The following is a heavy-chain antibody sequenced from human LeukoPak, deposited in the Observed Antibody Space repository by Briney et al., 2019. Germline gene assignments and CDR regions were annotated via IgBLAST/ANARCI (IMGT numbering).Heavy chain of an antibody. Sequence: SGPTLVNPTQTLTLTCTFSGFSLSTRAVGVGWSRQPPGKALEWLALIYWDDDKRYSPSLKSRLTITKDTSKNQVVLTMINMDPVDTATYYCAHSKSVAVAGTFDYWGQGTLVTVSS. CDR3: AHSKSVAVAGTFDY. V-gene: IGHV2-5*02. D-gene: IGHD6-19*01. J-gene: IGHJ4*02. CDR2: IYWDDDK. CDR1: GFSLSTRAVG.